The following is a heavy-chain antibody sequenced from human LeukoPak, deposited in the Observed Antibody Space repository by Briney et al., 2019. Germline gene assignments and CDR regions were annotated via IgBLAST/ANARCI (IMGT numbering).Heavy chain of an antibody. Sequence: GGSLRLSCAASGFTFADYAMSWVRQASGKGLEWVSGISNGGGSTYYADSVKGRFTISRDNSKNTLYLQMNSLRAEDTAVYYCAKDPLWFGENFWGQGTLVTVSS. CDR1: GFTFADYA. D-gene: IGHD3-10*01. V-gene: IGHV3-23*01. J-gene: IGHJ4*02. CDR3: AKDPLWFGENF. CDR2: ISNGGGST.